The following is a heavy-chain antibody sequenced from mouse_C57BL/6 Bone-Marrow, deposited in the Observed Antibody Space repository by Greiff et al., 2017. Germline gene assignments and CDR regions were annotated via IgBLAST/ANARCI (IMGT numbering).Heavy chain of an antibody. CDR2: LDPSDSYT. J-gene: IGHJ4*01. CDR1: GYTFTSYW. D-gene: IGHD4-1*01. Sequence: QVQLQQPGAELVMPGASVKLSCKASGYTFTSYWMHWVKQRPGQGLEWIGELDPSDSYTNYTQKFKGKSTLTVDKSSSTAYMQLSSLTSEDSAVYYCARAGAMDYWGQGTSVTVSS. CDR3: ARAGAMDY. V-gene: IGHV1-69*01.